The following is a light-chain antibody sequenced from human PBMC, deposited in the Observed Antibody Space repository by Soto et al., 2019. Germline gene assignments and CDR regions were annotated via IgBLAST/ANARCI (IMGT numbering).Light chain of an antibody. V-gene: IGKV3-20*01. CDR1: QSVSSY. CDR2: DAS. CDR3: QQYGSSRT. Sequence: PATLSLSAVERATLSCRASQSVSSYLAWYQQKPGQAPRLLISDASNRATGIPARLSGSGSGTDFTLTISRMEPEDFAVYYCQQYGSSRTFGQGTKVDIK. J-gene: IGKJ1*01.